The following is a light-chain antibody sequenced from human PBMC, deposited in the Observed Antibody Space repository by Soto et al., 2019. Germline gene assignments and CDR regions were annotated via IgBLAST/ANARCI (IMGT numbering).Light chain of an antibody. CDR2: DAS. V-gene: IGKV3-11*01. J-gene: IGKJ1*01. Sequence: MVLTGGAATLSLAPGESGSVSCMASQSVSSYLAWYQQKPGQAPRLLIYDASNMATGIPARYIGSGSGTDCTLTISSLEPEDLAVYYCQPRSNWPRAFGQGTKVDIK. CDR3: QPRSNWPRA. CDR1: QSVSSY.